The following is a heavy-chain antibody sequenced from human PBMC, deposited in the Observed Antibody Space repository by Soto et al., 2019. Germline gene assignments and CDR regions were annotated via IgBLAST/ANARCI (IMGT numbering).Heavy chain of an antibody. CDR2: IDYRGST. V-gene: IGHV4-31*03. CDR1: GGSISSGGYY. CDR3: ARDTEYASTWSYFDY. D-gene: IGHD6-13*01. Sequence: QVQLQESGPGLVKPSQTLSLTCTVSGGSISSGGYYWTWIRQRPGKGLEGIGYIDYRGSTDYTPSLKSRVTISLDTSKNQFSLKLSSVTAADTAVYYCARDTEYASTWSYFDYWGLGTLVTVSS. J-gene: IGHJ4*02.